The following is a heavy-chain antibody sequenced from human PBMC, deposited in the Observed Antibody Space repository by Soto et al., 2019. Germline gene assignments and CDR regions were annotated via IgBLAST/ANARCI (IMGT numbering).Heavy chain of an antibody. CDR2: IRSKANSYAT. V-gene: IGHV3-73*01. Sequence: GGSLRLSCAASGFTFSGSAMHWVRQASGKGLEWVGRIRSKANSYATAYAASVKGRFTISRDDSKNTAYLQMNSLKTEDTAVYYCTRRNDILTGYYPDFDYWGQGTLVTVSS. D-gene: IGHD3-9*01. CDR1: GFTFSGSA. J-gene: IGHJ4*02. CDR3: TRRNDILTGYYPDFDY.